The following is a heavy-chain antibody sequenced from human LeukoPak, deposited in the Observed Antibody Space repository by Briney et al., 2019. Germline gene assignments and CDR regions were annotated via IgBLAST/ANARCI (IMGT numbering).Heavy chain of an antibody. Sequence: GGSLRLSCAASGFTFSGSAMHWVRQASGKGLEWVGRIRSKANSYATAYAASVKGRFTISRDDSKNTAYLQMNSLKTEDTAVYYCTRKLDIVVVVAATPDAYHYGMDVWGQGTTVTVSS. V-gene: IGHV3-73*01. CDR3: TRKLDIVVVVAATPDAYHYGMDV. CDR1: GFTFSGSA. CDR2: IRSKANSYAT. D-gene: IGHD2-15*01. J-gene: IGHJ6*02.